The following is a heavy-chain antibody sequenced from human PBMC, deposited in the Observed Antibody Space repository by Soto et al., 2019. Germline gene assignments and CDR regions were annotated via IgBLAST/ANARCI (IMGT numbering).Heavy chain of an antibody. D-gene: IGHD3-16*02. CDR2: IYYSGST. V-gene: IGHV4-59*08. J-gene: IGHJ5*02. Sequence: SETLSLTCTVSGGSISSYYWSWIRQPPGKGLEWIGYIYYSGSTYYNPSPKSRVTISVDTSKNQFSLKLSSVTAADTAVYYCAGLQSMRLSGLDPWGQGTLVTVSS. CDR3: AGLQSMRLSGLDP. CDR1: GGSISSYY.